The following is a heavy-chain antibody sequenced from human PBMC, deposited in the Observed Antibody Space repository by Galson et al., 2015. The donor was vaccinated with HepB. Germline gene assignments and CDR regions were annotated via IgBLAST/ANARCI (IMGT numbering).Heavy chain of an antibody. CDR3: ARDRVIEGATLFDY. V-gene: IGHV3-48*01. CDR2: ISSSSSTI. Sequence: SLRLSCAASGFTFSSYSMNWVRQAPGKGLEWVSYISSSSSTIYYADSVKGRFTISRDNAKNSLYLQMNSLRAEDTAVYYCARDRVIEGATLFDYWGQGTLVTVSS. D-gene: IGHD1-26*01. CDR1: GFTFSSYS. J-gene: IGHJ4*02.